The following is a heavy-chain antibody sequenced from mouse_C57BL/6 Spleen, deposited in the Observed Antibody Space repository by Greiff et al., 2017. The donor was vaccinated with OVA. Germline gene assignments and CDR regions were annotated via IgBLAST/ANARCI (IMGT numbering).Heavy chain of an antibody. CDR2: IDPETGGT. V-gene: IGHV1-15*01. CDR1: GYTFTDYE. J-gene: IGHJ4*01. Sequence: QVQLKQSGAELVRPGASVTLSCKASGYTFTDYEMHWVKQTPVHGLEWIGAIDPETGGTAYNQKFKGKAILTADKSSSTAYMELRSLTSEDSAVYYCTRGTTGYYYAMDYWGQGTSVTVSS. CDR3: TRGTTGYYYAMDY. D-gene: IGHD2-14*01.